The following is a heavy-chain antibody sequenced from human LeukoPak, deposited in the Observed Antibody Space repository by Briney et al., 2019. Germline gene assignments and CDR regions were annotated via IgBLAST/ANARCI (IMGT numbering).Heavy chain of an antibody. D-gene: IGHD6-19*01. Sequence: SGGSLRLSCAASGFTFSDYYMSWIRQAPGKGLEWVSYISSSGSTICYADSVKGRFTISRDNAKNSLYLQMNSLRAEDTAVYYCARDFRGGWTPFSYYYYGMDVWGQGTTVTVSS. CDR1: GFTFSDYY. J-gene: IGHJ6*02. CDR2: ISSSGSTI. CDR3: ARDFRGGWTPFSYYYYGMDV. V-gene: IGHV3-11*01.